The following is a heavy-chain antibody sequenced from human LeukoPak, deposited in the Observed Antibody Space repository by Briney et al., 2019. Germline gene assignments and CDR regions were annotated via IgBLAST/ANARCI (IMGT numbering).Heavy chain of an antibody. CDR1: GYTFTGYY. CDR3: AICSGGSCSLFDY. D-gene: IGHD2-15*01. V-gene: IGHV1-2*02. J-gene: IGHJ4*02. CDR2: INPNSGGT. Sequence: ASVKVSCKASGYTFTGYYMHWVRQAPGQGLEWMGWINPNSGGTNYAQKFQGRVTMTRDTSISTAYMELSRLRSDDTAVYYWAICSGGSCSLFDYWGQGTLVTVSS.